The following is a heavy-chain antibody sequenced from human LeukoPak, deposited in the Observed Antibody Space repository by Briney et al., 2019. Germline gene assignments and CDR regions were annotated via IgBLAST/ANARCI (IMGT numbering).Heavy chain of an antibody. CDR2: ISGTGDNT. Sequence: GGSLRLSCAASGLTFNNFAMSWVRQAPGKGLESVLVISGTGDNTYYADSVKGRFTISRDNSKNTLYLQMNSLRAEDTAVYYCARERGHLDYWGQGTLVTVSS. V-gene: IGHV3-23*01. CDR3: ARERGHLDY. CDR1: GLTFNNFA. J-gene: IGHJ4*02. D-gene: IGHD6-25*01.